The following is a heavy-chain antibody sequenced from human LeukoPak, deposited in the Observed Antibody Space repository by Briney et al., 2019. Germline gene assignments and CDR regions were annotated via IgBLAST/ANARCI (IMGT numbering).Heavy chain of an antibody. D-gene: IGHD2-15*01. V-gene: IGHV3-30*04. Sequence: GRSLRLSCAASGFTFSSYAMHWVRQAPGKGLEWVTFISYDGSYKHYADSVKGRFTISRDNSKNMLYLQMNSLRAEDTTVFYCARDRGSGGFFGMDVWGQGTSVTVSS. CDR3: ARDRGSGGFFGMDV. J-gene: IGHJ6*02. CDR2: ISYDGSYK. CDR1: GFTFSSYA.